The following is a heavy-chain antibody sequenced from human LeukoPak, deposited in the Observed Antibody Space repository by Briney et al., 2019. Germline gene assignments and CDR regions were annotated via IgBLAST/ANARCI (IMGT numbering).Heavy chain of an antibody. CDR3: AKGGLPAAIVGAIRGDY. CDR1: GFTFSSYA. Sequence: AGGSLRLSCAASGFTFSSYAMSWVRQAPGKGLEWVSAISGSGGSTYYADSVKGRFTISRDNSKNTLYLQMNSLRAEDTAVYYCAKGGLPAAIVGAIRGDYWGQGTLVTVSS. CDR2: ISGSGGST. J-gene: IGHJ4*02. D-gene: IGHD1-26*01. V-gene: IGHV3-23*01.